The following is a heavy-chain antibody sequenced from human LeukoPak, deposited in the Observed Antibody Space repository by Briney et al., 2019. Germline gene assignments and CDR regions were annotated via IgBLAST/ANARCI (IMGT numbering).Heavy chain of an antibody. Sequence: GGSLRLSCAASGFTFSSYAMSWVRQAPGEGLVWVSHINSDGRNINYADSVKGRFTISRDNAKNTLYLQMNSLRVEDTAVYYCTRGPPDGSGNYYPGDFWGQGTLVTVSS. J-gene: IGHJ4*02. CDR1: GFTFSSYA. D-gene: IGHD3-10*01. V-gene: IGHV3-74*01. CDR3: TRGPPDGSGNYYPGDF. CDR2: INSDGRNI.